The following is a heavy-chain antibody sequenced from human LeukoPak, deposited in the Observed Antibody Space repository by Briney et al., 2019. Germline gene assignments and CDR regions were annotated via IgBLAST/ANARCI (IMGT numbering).Heavy chain of an antibody. J-gene: IGHJ4*02. Sequence: GGSLRLSCAASGLTVSSNWMSWVRQAPGKGLEWVANVNQDESQKYYVDSVKGRFTISKDNAKNSLNLQMNSLRAEDTGVYYCARANYDIRGQGTLVTVSS. CDR3: ARANYDI. V-gene: IGHV3-7*01. D-gene: IGHD3-9*01. CDR2: VNQDESQK. CDR1: GLTVSSNW.